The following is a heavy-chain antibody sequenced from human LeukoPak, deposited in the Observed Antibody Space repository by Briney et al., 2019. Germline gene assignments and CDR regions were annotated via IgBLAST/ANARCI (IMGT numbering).Heavy chain of an antibody. CDR2: INPNSGGA. Sequence: ASVKVSCKASGYTFTGYYMHWVRQAPGRGLEWMGRINPNSGGANYAQKFQGRVTMTRDTSISTAYMELSRLRSDDTAVYYCARTAAAGRIDYWGQGTLVTVSS. D-gene: IGHD6-13*01. J-gene: IGHJ4*02. CDR3: ARTAAAGRIDY. CDR1: GYTFTGYY. V-gene: IGHV1-2*06.